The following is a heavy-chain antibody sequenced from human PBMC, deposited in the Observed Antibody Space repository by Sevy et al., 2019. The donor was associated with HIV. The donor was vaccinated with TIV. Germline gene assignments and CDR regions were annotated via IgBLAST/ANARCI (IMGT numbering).Heavy chain of an antibody. D-gene: IGHD6-13*01. CDR1: GFTFYNYG. V-gene: IGHV3-30*18. CDR3: AKDRSGSWSVDY. CDR2: ISYDGKNE. Sequence: GGSLRLSCAGSGFTFYNYGIHWVRQAPGKGLEWVTMISYDGKNENYADSVKGRFTISRDNSKNTVYLQMNSLRPDDTAIYYCAKDRSGSWSVDYWCQGTLVTVSS. J-gene: IGHJ4*02.